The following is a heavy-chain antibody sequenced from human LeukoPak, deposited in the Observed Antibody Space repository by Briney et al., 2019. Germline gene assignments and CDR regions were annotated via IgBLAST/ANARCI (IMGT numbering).Heavy chain of an antibody. CDR2: ISAYNGNT. Sequence: ASVKISFKASRYTFTSYGISWVRQAPGQGREWMGWISAYNGNTNYAQKLQGRVTMTTDTSTSTAYMELRSLRSDDTAVYYCARDSEVTVTATFDYWGQGTLVTVSS. D-gene: IGHD4-17*01. CDR3: ARDSEVTVTATFDY. V-gene: IGHV1-18*01. CDR1: RYTFTSYG. J-gene: IGHJ4*02.